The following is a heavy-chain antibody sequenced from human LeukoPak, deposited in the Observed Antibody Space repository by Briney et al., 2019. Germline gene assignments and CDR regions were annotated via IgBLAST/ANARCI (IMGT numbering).Heavy chain of an antibody. J-gene: IGHJ6*03. CDR3: TALQDAASYYYYYMDV. V-gene: IGHV3-15*01. D-gene: IGHD5-18*01. CDR2: IKSKTDGGTT. Sequence: GGSLRLSCAASGFTFSNAWMSWVRQAPGKGLEWVGRIKSKTDGGTTDYAAPVKGRFTISRDDSKNTLYLQMNSLKTEDTAVYYCTALQDAASYYYYYMDVWGKGTTVTVSS. CDR1: GFTFSNAW.